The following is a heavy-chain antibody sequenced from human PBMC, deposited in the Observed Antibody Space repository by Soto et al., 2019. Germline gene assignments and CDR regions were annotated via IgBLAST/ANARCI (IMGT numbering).Heavy chain of an antibody. Sequence: GGSLRLSCAASGFTFSSYAMSWVRQAPGKGLEWVSAISGSGGSTYYADSVKGRFTISRDNSKNTLYLQMNSLRAEDTAVYYCAKDQSNDYIWGSYRYLFDYWGQGTLVTVAA. D-gene: IGHD3-16*02. CDR3: AKDQSNDYIWGSYRYLFDY. CDR2: ISGSGGST. V-gene: IGHV3-23*01. CDR1: GFTFSSYA. J-gene: IGHJ4*02.